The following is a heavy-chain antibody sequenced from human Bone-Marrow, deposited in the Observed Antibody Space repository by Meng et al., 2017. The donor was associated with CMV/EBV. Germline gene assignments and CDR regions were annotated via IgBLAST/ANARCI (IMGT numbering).Heavy chain of an antibody. CDR2: MNPNSGNT. V-gene: IGHV1-8*03. CDR3: ARGGRRFWSGYYNRGGVSFWFDP. Sequence: ASVKVSCKASGYTFTSYDINWVRQATGQGLEWMGWMNPNSGNTGYAQKFQGRVTTTRNTSISTAYMELSSLRSEDTAVYYCARGGRRFWSGYYNRGGVSFWFDPWGQGTLVTVSS. J-gene: IGHJ5*02. D-gene: IGHD3-3*01. CDR1: GYTFTSYD.